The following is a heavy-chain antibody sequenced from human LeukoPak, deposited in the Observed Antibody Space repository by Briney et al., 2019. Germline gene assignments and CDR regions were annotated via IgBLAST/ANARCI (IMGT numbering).Heavy chain of an antibody. Sequence: SETLSLTCTVSGGSISSDSYYWSWIRQPAGKGLEWIGRIYTSGSTNYNPSLKSRVTISVDTSKNQFSLKLSPVTAADTAVYYCARYPTYDSSGRHYWGQGTLVTVSS. CDR3: ARYPTYDSSGRHY. D-gene: IGHD3-22*01. CDR1: GGSISSDSYY. J-gene: IGHJ4*02. CDR2: IYTSGST. V-gene: IGHV4-61*02.